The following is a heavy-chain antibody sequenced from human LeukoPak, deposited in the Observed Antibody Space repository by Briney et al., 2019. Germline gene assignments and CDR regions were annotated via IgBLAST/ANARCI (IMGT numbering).Heavy chain of an antibody. V-gene: IGHV3-30-3*01. J-gene: IGHJ4*02. CDR2: ISYDGSNK. Sequence: QPGRSLRLSCAASGFTFSSYAMHRVRQAPGKGLEWVAVISYDGSNKYYADSVKGRFTISRDNSKNTLYLQMNSLRAEDTAVYYCAKGSSSWYFFFFSWWGQGTLVTVSS. CDR1: GFTFSSYA. D-gene: IGHD6-13*01. CDR3: AKGSSSWYFFFFSW.